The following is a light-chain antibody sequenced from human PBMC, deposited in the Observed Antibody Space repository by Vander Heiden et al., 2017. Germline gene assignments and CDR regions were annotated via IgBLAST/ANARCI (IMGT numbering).Light chain of an antibody. J-gene: IGLJ1*01. CDR1: SSDVGGYNY. CDR3: SSYTSSSTYV. CDR2: EVA. V-gene: IGLV2-14*01. Sequence: QSALTQPASVSGSPGQSLTISCTGTSSDVGGYNYVSWYQQHPGKAPKLIIYEVANRPSGVSNRFSGSKAGDTASLTISGRQAEDEADYYCSSYTSSSTYVFGTGTKVTVL.